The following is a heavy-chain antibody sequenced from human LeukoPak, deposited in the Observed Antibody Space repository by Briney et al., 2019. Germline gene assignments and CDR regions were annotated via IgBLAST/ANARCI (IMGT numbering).Heavy chain of an antibody. CDR2: IKQDGSEK. Sequence: GGSLRLSCAASGFTFSSYWMSWVRQAPGKGLEWVANIKQDGSEKYYVDSVKGRFTISRDNAKNSLYLQMNGLRAEDTAVYYCARAGDFWSGYYTIFDYWGQGTLVTVSS. CDR1: GFTFSSYW. D-gene: IGHD3-3*01. CDR3: ARAGDFWSGYYTIFDY. J-gene: IGHJ4*02. V-gene: IGHV3-7*01.